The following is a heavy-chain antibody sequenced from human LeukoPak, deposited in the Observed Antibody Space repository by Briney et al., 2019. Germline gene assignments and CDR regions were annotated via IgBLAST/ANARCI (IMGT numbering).Heavy chain of an antibody. D-gene: IGHD4-17*01. V-gene: IGHV1-18*01. CDR2: ISTSNGNT. J-gene: IGHJ4*02. Sequence: ASVKVSCKASGYTFSNFGVSWVRQAPGQGLEWMGWISTSNGNTEYEQKVQGRVSMTTDTSTTTAYMELRSLRSDDTAVYYCASEHEYGDYINWGQGTLVTVSS. CDR3: ASEHEYGDYIN. CDR1: GYTFSNFG.